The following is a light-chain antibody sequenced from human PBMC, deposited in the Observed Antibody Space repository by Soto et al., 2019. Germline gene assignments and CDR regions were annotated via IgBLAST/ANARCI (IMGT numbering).Light chain of an antibody. CDR3: QQYQTYAT. CDR1: QSVSSK. CDR2: GAS. V-gene: IGKV3-15*01. Sequence: EIVMTQSPATLSVSPGERATLSFRASQSVSSKLAWYQQKPGQAPRLLIYGASTRATGIPARFSGSGSGTEFTLTISSLQPDDFATYYCQQYQTYATFGQGTRLEI. J-gene: IGKJ5*01.